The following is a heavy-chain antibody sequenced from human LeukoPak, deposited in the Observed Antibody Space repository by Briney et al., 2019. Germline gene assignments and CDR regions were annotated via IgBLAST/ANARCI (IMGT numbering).Heavy chain of an antibody. D-gene: IGHD3-3*01. CDR1: GYTFTNYG. Sequence: SVKVSFKASGYTFTNYGISWVRHAPEQGLEWMGWISAYSGNTNYAQNLQGRVTMTTDTSTSTAYMELRSLRSDDTAVYYCARAPDDYDFWSGPFDYWGRGTLVTVSS. V-gene: IGHV1-18*01. J-gene: IGHJ4*02. CDR2: ISAYSGNT. CDR3: ARAPDDYDFWSGPFDY.